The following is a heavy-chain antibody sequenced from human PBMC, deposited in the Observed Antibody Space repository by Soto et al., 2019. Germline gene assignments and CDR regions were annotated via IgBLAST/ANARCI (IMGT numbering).Heavy chain of an antibody. J-gene: IGHJ3*02. CDR2: IRANTAGGTT. CDR3: AKVGAAHDAFDI. V-gene: IGHV3-15*01. CDR1: GFIFTDAW. Sequence: GGSLRLSCAASGFIFTDAWMSWVRQAPGKGLEWVGRIRANTAGGTTDYTAPVKGRFTISRDNSKNTLYLQMNSLRAEDTAVYYCAKVGAAHDAFDIWGQGTMVTVSS. D-gene: IGHD2-15*01.